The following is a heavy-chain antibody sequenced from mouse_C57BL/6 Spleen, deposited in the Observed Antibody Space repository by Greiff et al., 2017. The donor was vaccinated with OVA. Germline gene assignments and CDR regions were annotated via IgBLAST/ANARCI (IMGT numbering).Heavy chain of an antibody. CDR3: AMGGNDARDY. Sequence: QVQLQQPGAELVKPGASVKVSCKASGYTFTSYWMHWVKQRPGQGLEWIGRIHPSDSDTNYTQKFKGKATLTVDKSSSTSYMPLSSLTSEDSAVYYCAMGGNDARDYWGQGTSVTVSS. V-gene: IGHV1-74*01. CDR2: IHPSDSDT. J-gene: IGHJ4*01. CDR1: GYTFTSYW. D-gene: IGHD2-1*01.